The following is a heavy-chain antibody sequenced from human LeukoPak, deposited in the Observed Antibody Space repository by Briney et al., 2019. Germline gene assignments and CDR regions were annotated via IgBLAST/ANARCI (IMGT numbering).Heavy chain of an antibody. CDR3: ARNGGHNQEH. J-gene: IGHJ4*02. V-gene: IGHV4-4*02. CDR1: GASISRGSW. Sequence: SETLSLTCDVSGASISRGSWWSWVRQPPGKGLEWIGEFSHSGITNFNPSLTSRVTISVDKSRNQFSLNLISVTAADTAVYFCARNGGHNQEHWGQGTLVTVSS. CDR2: FSHSGIT. D-gene: IGHD1-1*01.